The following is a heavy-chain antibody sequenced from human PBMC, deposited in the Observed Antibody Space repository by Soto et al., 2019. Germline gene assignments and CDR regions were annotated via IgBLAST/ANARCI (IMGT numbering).Heavy chain of an antibody. V-gene: IGHV4-31*03. CDR3: ARDRGYSGSIDY. CDR2: IYYSGST. J-gene: IGHJ4*02. Sequence: PSETLSLTCTVSGGSISSGGYYWSWIRQHPGKGLEWIGYIYYSGSTYYNPSLKSRVTISVDTSKNQFSLKLSSVTAADTAVYYCARDRGYSGSIDYWGQGTLVTVSS. D-gene: IGHD5-12*01. CDR1: GGSISSGGYY.